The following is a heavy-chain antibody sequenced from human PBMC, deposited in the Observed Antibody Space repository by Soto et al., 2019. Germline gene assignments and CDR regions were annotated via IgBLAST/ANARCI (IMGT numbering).Heavy chain of an antibody. CDR3: ARLVQLLQGRWFDP. V-gene: IGHV4-30-4*01. CDR1: GFSISSGDYY. D-gene: IGHD2-15*01. Sequence: TLSLTCTFSGFSISSGDYYWSWIRQPPGKGLEWIGYIYYSGSTYYNPSLKSRVTISVDTSKNQFSLKLSSVTAADTAVYYCARLVQLLQGRWFDPWGQGTLVTVS. CDR2: IYYSGST. J-gene: IGHJ5*02.